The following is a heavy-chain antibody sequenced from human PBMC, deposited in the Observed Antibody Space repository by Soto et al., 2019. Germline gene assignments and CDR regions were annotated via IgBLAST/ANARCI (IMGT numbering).Heavy chain of an antibody. CDR3: ARERRDGYNSMPDY. V-gene: IGHV5-51*01. J-gene: IGHJ4*02. Sequence: PGESLKISCKGSGYSFTSYWIGWVRQMPGKGLERMGIIYPGDSDTSYSPSFQGQITISADKSISTAYLQWSSLKASATAMYYCARERRDGYNSMPDYWGQGTLVTVSS. D-gene: IGHD5-12*01. CDR1: GYSFTSYW. CDR2: IYPGDSDT.